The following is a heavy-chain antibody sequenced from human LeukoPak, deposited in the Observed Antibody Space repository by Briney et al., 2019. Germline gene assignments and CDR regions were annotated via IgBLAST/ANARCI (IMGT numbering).Heavy chain of an antibody. CDR1: GYTFTSYD. J-gene: IGHJ4*02. D-gene: IGHD2-2*01. Sequence: GASVKVSCKASGYTFTSYDINWVRQATGQGLEWMGWMNPNSGNTGYAQKFQGRVTITRDTSISTAYMELSSLRSEDTAVYYCARARIICSSTSCYRFWFLPVVFDYWGQGTLVTVSS. CDR2: MNPNSGNT. V-gene: IGHV1-8*03. CDR3: ARARIICSSTSCYRFWFLPVVFDY.